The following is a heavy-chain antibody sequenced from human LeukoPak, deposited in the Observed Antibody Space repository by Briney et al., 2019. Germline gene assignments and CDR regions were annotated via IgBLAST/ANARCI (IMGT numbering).Heavy chain of an antibody. J-gene: IGHJ4*02. CDR1: GGSISRSDYY. CDR3: ARGPTMTTDY. Sequence: SETLSLTCTVSGGSISRSDYYWRWIRQPPGKGLEWIGYIFYSGSTSYNPSLKSRVTMSVDSSKNQFSLKLSSVTAADTAVYYCARGPTMTTDYWGQGTLVTVSS. CDR2: IFYSGST. D-gene: IGHD4-17*01. V-gene: IGHV4-30-4*08.